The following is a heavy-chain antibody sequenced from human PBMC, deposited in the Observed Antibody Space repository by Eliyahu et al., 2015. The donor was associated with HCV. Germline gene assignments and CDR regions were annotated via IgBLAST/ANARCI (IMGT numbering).Heavy chain of an antibody. Sequence: QVQLQESGPGLVKPSETLSLNCSVXAGSIRPYYWSWIRQPPGKGLEWIGYISYIGNTNYSPSLKSRVTISLDTSKNQISLKMISVTAADTAVYYCARGGYFTEVDYLYYYGLDVWGQGTSVTVSS. CDR3: ARGGYFTEVDYLYYYGLDV. CDR1: AGSIRPYY. CDR2: ISYIGNT. V-gene: IGHV4-59*01. J-gene: IGHJ6*02. D-gene: IGHD5-18*01.